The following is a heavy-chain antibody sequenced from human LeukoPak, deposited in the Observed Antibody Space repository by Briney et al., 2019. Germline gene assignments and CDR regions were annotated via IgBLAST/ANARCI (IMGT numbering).Heavy chain of an antibody. J-gene: IGHJ4*02. D-gene: IGHD4-17*01. Sequence: GGSLRLSCAASGFAFSSYTMHWVRQAPGKGLEWVAFISHDGGNKFSADSVKGRFSISRDNSKNTLYLQMNSLRAGDTALYYCARDMAYGDYGDWGQGTLVTVSS. CDR2: ISHDGGNK. V-gene: IGHV3-30*04. CDR3: ARDMAYGDYGD. CDR1: GFAFSSYT.